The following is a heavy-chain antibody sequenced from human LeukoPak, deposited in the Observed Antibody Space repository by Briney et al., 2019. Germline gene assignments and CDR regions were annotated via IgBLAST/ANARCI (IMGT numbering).Heavy chain of an antibody. CDR3: AKDLGGSSWLREHDTFDI. CDR1: GFTFSSYD. V-gene: IGHV3-30*18. Sequence: GGSLRLSCAASGFTFSSYDMNWIRQTPSKGLEWVAVLSYDGSKKDYADSVKGRFTISRDNSKNTLYLQMNSLRAEDTALYYCAKDLGGSSWLREHDTFDIWGQGAMVTVSS. D-gene: IGHD6-13*01. J-gene: IGHJ3*02. CDR2: LSYDGSKK.